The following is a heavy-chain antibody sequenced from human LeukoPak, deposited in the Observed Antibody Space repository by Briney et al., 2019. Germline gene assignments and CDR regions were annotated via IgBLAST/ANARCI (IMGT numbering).Heavy chain of an antibody. J-gene: IGHJ4*02. V-gene: IGHV3-21*01. D-gene: IGHD2-15*01. CDR3: ARDTYCSGGSCYYDY. CDR2: ISSSSSYI. Sequence: PAGSLTLSCAASGFTFSSYSMNWVRQAPGKGLEWVSSISSSSSYIYYADSVKGRFTISRDNAKNSLYLQMNSLRAEDTAVYYCARDTYCSGGSCYYDYWGQGTLVTVSS. CDR1: GFTFSSYS.